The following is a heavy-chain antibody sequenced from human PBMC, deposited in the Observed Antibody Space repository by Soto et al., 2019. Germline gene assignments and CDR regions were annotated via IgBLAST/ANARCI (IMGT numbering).Heavy chain of an antibody. J-gene: IGHJ4*02. Sequence: QVQLVESGGGVVQPGRSLRLSCAASGFTFSSYGMHWVRQAPGKGLEWVAVISYDGSNKYYADSVKGRFTISRDNSKNTLYLQMNSLRAEDTAVYYCAKAGVSDYASCVDYWGQGTLVTVSS. CDR1: GFTFSSYG. D-gene: IGHD4-17*01. CDR3: AKAGVSDYASCVDY. CDR2: ISYDGSNK. V-gene: IGHV3-30*18.